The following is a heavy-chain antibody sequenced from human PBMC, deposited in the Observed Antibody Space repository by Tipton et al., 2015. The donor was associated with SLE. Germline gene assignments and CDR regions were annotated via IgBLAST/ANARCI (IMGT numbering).Heavy chain of an antibody. V-gene: IGHV4-34*01. CDR3: ARGSGVAARFWFDP. CDR2: INHSGST. J-gene: IGHJ5*02. CDR1: GGSFSGYY. Sequence: TLSLTCAVYGGSFSGYYWSWIRQPPGKGLEWIGEINHSGSTNYNPSLKSRVTISVDTSKNQFSLKLNSVTAADTAVYYCARGSGVAARFWFDPWGQGTLVTVSS. D-gene: IGHD6-6*01.